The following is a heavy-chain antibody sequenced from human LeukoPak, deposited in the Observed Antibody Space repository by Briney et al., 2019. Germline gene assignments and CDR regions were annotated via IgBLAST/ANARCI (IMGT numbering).Heavy chain of an antibody. V-gene: IGHV4-34*01. D-gene: IGHD2-21*02. Sequence: SETLSLTCAVYGGSFSGYYWSWIRQPPGKGLEWIGEIYHSGSTNYNPSLKSRVTISVDTSKNQFSVKLSSVNAADTAVYYCARGRAVVVTAIPKLFDYWGQGTLVTVSS. CDR3: ARGRAVVVTAIPKLFDY. CDR1: GGSFSGYY. J-gene: IGHJ4*02. CDR2: IYHSGST.